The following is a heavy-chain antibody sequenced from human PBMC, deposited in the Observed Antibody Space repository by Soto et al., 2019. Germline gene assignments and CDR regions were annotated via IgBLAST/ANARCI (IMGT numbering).Heavy chain of an antibody. CDR3: AKDRVVLMVYGPHFDY. CDR1: GFTFSSYA. Sequence: GGSLRLSCAASGFTFSSYAMSWVRQAPGKGLEWVSAISGSGGSTYYADSVKGRFTISRDNSKNTPYLQMNSLRAEDTAVYYCAKDRVVLMVYGPHFDYWGQGTLVTVSS. J-gene: IGHJ4*02. V-gene: IGHV3-23*01. CDR2: ISGSGGST. D-gene: IGHD2-8*01.